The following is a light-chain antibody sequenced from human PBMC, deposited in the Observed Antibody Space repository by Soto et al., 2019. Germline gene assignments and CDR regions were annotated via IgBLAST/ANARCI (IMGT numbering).Light chain of an antibody. CDR3: QQRNRYPIT. J-gene: IGKJ5*01. V-gene: IGKV3-11*01. CDR2: GAS. CDR1: QRVCSS. Sequence: EIVLTQSPXTLSLSPGDRATLSCRASQRVCSSLAWYKQKPGQAPRLLIEGASPRATGSPARFSGSGSGTEFTLTISSLQPEDFATYYCQQRNRYPITFGQGTRLEIK.